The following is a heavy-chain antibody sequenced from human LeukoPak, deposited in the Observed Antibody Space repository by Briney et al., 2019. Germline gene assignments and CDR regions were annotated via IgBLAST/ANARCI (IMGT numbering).Heavy chain of an antibody. CDR3: AKAHSSGWYDYFDY. D-gene: IGHD6-19*01. CDR1: GFTFSNYE. V-gene: IGHV3-48*03. J-gene: IGHJ4*02. CDR2: ISSSGSTR. Sequence: QPGGSLRLSCAASGFTFSNYEMNWVRQAPGKGLEWVSYISSSGSTRYYADSVKGRFTISRDNAKNSLYLQLNSLRAEDTAVYYCAKAHSSGWYDYFDYWGQGTVVTVSS.